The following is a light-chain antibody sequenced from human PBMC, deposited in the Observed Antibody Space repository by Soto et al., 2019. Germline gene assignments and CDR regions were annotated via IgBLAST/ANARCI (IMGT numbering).Light chain of an antibody. Sequence: EIVMTQSPATLSVSPGERATLSCRASQSVSSNLAWYQQKPGQAPRLLIYGASTRATGIPARFSGSGSWKEFALDNSSLQGEGFAVFCCQQDNNWLNTFRQGTRLEIK. CDR3: QQDNNWLNT. CDR2: GAS. CDR1: QSVSSN. J-gene: IGKJ5*01. V-gene: IGKV3-15*01.